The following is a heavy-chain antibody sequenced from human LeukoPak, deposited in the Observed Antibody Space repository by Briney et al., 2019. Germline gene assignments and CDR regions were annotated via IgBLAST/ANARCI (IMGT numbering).Heavy chain of an antibody. V-gene: IGHV4-30-4*01. CDR3: ARALPTFGYYYYGMDV. D-gene: IGHD3-10*02. Sequence: SETLSLTCTVSGGSISSGDYYWRWLRQPPGKGLEWIGYIYYSGSTYYNPSLKSRVTISVDTSKNQFSLKLSSVTAADTAVYYCARALPTFGYYYYGMDVWGQGTTVTVSS. CDR1: GGSISSGDYY. CDR2: IYYSGST. J-gene: IGHJ6*02.